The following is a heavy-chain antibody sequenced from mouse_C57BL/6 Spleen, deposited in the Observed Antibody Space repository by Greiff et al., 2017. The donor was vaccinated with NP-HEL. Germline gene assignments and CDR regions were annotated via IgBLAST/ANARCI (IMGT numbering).Heavy chain of an antibody. Sequence: VQLQQSGPELVKPGASVKISCKASGYAFRSSWMNWVKQGPGKGLEWIGRIYPGDGATNYNGKFKGKATLTADKSSSTAYMQLSSLTSEDSAVYFCARAADYAMDDWGQGTSVTVSS. J-gene: IGHJ4*01. D-gene: IGHD6-1*01. CDR3: ARAADYAMDD. CDR1: GYAFRSSW. V-gene: IGHV1-82*01. CDR2: IYPGDGAT.